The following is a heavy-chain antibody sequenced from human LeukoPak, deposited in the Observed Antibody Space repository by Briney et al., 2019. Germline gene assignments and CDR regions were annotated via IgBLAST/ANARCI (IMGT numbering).Heavy chain of an antibody. J-gene: IGHJ5*02. CDR2: IYPGDSDT. V-gene: IGHV5-51*01. Sequence: GESLKISGKGSGYSFTSYWIDWVRQLPGKGLEWMGIIYPGDSDTRYSPSFQGQVTISADKSINAAYLQWSSLKASDTAMYYCARHVDYGGNSGSGWFDPWGQGTLVTVSP. CDR1: GYSFTSYW. CDR3: ARHVDYGGNSGSGWFDP. D-gene: IGHD4-23*01.